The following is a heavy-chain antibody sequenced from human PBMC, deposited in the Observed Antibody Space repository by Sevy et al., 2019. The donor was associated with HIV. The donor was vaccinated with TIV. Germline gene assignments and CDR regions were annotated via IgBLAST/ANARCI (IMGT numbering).Heavy chain of an antibody. CDR3: GRVLVAAAGTGIDY. D-gene: IGHD6-13*01. CDR1: GFTFSSYW. CDR2: IYVDGRTA. Sequence: GGSLRLSCAASGFTFSSYWMHWVRQAPGKGLVWLSRIYVDGRTASYADSVKGRFAISRDNAKNTLYLQMNSLRDEDTAVYYCGRVLVAAAGTGIDYWGQGTLVTVSS. J-gene: IGHJ4*02. V-gene: IGHV3-74*01.